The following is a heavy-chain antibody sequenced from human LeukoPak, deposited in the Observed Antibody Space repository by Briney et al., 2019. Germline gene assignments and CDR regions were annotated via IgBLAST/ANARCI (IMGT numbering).Heavy chain of an antibody. CDR3: ARDRGSSGWFDY. J-gene: IGHJ4*02. V-gene: IGHV4-61*02. D-gene: IGHD3-10*01. CDR1: GYSISSGSYY. CDR2: IYTSGST. Sequence: SETLSLTCTVYGYSISSGSYYWSWIRQPAGKGLEWIGRIYTSGSTNYNPSLKSRVTISVDTSKNQFSLKLSSVTAADTAVYYCARDRGSSGWFDYWGQGTLVTVSS.